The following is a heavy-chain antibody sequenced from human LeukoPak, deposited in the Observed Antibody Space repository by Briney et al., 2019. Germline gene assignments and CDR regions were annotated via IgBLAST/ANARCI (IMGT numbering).Heavy chain of an antibody. CDR2: ISGGGDIT. CDR1: GFNFANHA. CDR3: VREDTPATANY. J-gene: IGHJ4*02. Sequence: GGSLRLSRAASGFNFANHAMSWVRQTAGKGLEWVSAISGGGDITYYADSVKGRFTISRDNSKDTLFLQMHSLRPGDTAVYYCVREDTPATANYWGQGTLVTISS. D-gene: IGHD2-21*02. V-gene: IGHV3-23*01.